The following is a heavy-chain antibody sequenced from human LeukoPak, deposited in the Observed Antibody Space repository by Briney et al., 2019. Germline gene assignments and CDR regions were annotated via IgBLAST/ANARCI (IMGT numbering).Heavy chain of an antibody. CDR1: GYIFSSYG. CDR2: ISAYNDNT. Sequence: ASVKVSCKASGYIFSSYGISWVRRAPGQGLEWMGWISAYNDNTHYAQSFQGRVTMTRDTSTSTACMELRSLRSDDTALYYCARVRGDVERYHYYYMDLWGDGSTVTVSS. D-gene: IGHD5-24*01. J-gene: IGHJ6*03. CDR3: ARVRGDVERYHYYYMDL. V-gene: IGHV1-18*01.